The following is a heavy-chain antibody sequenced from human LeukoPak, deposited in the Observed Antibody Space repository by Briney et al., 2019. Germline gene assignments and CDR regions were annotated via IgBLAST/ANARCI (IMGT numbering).Heavy chain of an antibody. J-gene: IGHJ3*02. CDR3: ARGGPDAFDI. CDR2: ISSSSSYI. CDR1: GFTFSSYS. V-gene: IGHV3-21*01. D-gene: IGHD2-15*01. Sequence: PGGSLRLSCAASGFTFSSYSMNWVRQAPGKGLEWVSSISSSSSYIYYADSVKGRFTISRDNAKNSLYLQMNSLRPEDTAVYYCARGGPDAFDIWGQGTMVTVSS.